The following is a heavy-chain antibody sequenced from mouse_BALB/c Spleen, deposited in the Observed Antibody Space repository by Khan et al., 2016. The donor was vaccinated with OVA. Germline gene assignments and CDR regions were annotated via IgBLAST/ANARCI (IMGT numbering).Heavy chain of an antibody. CDR1: GYTFTNYV. CDR3: VRFHGAY. D-gene: IGHD2-14*01. J-gene: IGHJ2*01. Sequence: QIQLVQSGPGLKKPGETVKISCKASGYTFTNYVMCWGKQSLGKGLKWRVWINTYTGESTYADDFKGRFAFSLDTSASTSYLQINCLKTEDTATYYCVRFHGAYWGQGTTLTVSS. V-gene: IGHV9-3-1*01. CDR2: INTYTGES.